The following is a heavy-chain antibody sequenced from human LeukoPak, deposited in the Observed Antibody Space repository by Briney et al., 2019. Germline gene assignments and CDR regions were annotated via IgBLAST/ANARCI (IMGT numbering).Heavy chain of an antibody. V-gene: IGHV3-30*02. J-gene: IGHJ4*02. D-gene: IGHD3-10*01. Sequence: GGSLRLSWAASGFTFSSYGMHWVRQAPGKGLEWVAFIRYEGSNKYYADSVKGRFTISRDNSKNTLYLQMNGLRAEDTAVYYCAKGPEVRGVIVILKTGEKGALDYWGQGTLVTVSS. CDR1: GFTFSSYG. CDR2: IRYEGSNK. CDR3: AKGPEVRGVIVILKTGEKGALDY.